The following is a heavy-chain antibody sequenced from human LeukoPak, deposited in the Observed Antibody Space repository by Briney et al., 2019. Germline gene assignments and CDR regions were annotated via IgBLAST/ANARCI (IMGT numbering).Heavy chain of an antibody. CDR2: IKQDGSEK. Sequence: GGSLRLSCAASGFTFSSYWMTWVRQAPGKGLEWVANIKQDGSEKYYVDSVKGRFTISRDNAKNSLSLQMNSLRAEDTAAYYCARGDRVGATTGHFDYWGQGTLVTVSS. CDR3: ARGDRVGATTGHFDY. J-gene: IGHJ4*02. D-gene: IGHD1-26*01. CDR1: GFTFSSYW. V-gene: IGHV3-7*03.